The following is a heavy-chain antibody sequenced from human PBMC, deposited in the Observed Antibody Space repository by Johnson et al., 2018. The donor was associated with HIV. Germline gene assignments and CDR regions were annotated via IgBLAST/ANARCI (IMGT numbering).Heavy chain of an antibody. D-gene: IGHD6-13*01. CDR3: ARDVVIAENLDAFDI. V-gene: IGHV3-33*01. CDR2: IRYDGTNQ. J-gene: IGHJ3*02. Sequence: QVQLVESGGGVVQPGRSLRLSCAASGFTFSSYGMPWVRQAPGKGLEWVAFIRYDGTNQYSTDSVKGRFTISRDNAKNSLYLQMNSLRAEDTAVYYCARDVVIAENLDAFDIWGQGTMVTVSS. CDR1: GFTFSSYG.